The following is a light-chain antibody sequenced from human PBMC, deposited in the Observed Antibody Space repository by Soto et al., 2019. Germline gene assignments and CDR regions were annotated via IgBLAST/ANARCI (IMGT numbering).Light chain of an antibody. Sequence: EIVLTQSPDTLSVSPGGRATLSCRASQDVRGGLAWYQQKPGQAPRLLIHGASTRATGIPARFSGSGSGTECTLTIISLKSEDIAYYYSQQYVVWPLTFGQGTTVEI. CDR3: QQYVVWPLT. CDR2: GAS. CDR1: QDVRGG. V-gene: IGKV3-15*01. J-gene: IGKJ1*01.